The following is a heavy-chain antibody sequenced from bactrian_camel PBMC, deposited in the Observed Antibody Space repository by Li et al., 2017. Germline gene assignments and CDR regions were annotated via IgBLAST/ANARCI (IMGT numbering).Heavy chain of an antibody. V-gene: IGHV3S55*01. Sequence: QVQLVESGGGSVQAGGSLTLSCTISGLPFGESGVAWYRRPPGNKCAFVASISNDDTTDYVDSAKGRFTISRDNTKTPPDRQTYMATLQMSTLKQEDTAVYYCAPHGDWVSYFGSDQCFWGQGTQVTVS. CDR2: ISNDDTT. CDR3: APHGDWVSYFGSDQCF. J-gene: IGHJ6*01. D-gene: IGHD3*01. CDR1: GLPFGESG.